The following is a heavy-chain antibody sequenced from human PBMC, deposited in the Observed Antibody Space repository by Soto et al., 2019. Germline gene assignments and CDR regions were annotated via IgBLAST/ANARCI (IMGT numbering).Heavy chain of an antibody. D-gene: IGHD1-26*01. V-gene: IGHV3-23*01. Sequence: GGSLRLSCAASGFTFSSYAMSWVRQAPGKGLEWVSAISGSGGSTYYADSVKGQFTISRDNSKNTLYLQMNSLRAEDTAVYYCAKDPDSGWYFDYWGQGTMVTVSS. CDR2: ISGSGGST. J-gene: IGHJ4*02. CDR1: GFTFSSYA. CDR3: AKDPDSGWYFDY.